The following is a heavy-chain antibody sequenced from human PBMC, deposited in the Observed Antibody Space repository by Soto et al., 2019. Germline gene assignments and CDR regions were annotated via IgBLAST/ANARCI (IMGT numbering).Heavy chain of an antibody. J-gene: IGHJ4*02. CDR2: IYYSGST. V-gene: IGHV4-39*02. CDR3: GRDRLGISGIFEY. D-gene: IGHD3-16*01. Sequence: KPSETLSLTCTVSGGSISSSSYYWGWIRQPPGKGLEWIGSIYYSGSTYYNPSLKSRVTISVDTSKNQFSLTLSSVTAADTAVYYGGRDRLGISGIFEYWGRGTLVTVSS. CDR1: GGSISSSSYY.